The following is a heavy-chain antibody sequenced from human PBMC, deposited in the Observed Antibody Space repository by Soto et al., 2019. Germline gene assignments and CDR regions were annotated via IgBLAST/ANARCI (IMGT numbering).Heavy chain of an antibody. CDR1: GFTFSSYS. CDR2: ISSSSSYI. CDR3: ASLYCSGGSCYPYYFDY. J-gene: IGHJ4*02. D-gene: IGHD2-15*01. Sequence: GGSLRLSCAASGFTFSSYSMNWVRQAPGKGLEWVSSISSSSSYIYYADSVKGRFTISRDNAKNSLYLQMNSLRAEDTAVYYCASLYCSGGSCYPYYFDYWGQGTLVTVSS. V-gene: IGHV3-21*01.